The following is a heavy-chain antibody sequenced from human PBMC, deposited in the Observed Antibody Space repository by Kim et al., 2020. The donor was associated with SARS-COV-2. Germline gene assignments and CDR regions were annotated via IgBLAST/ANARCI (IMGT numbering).Heavy chain of an antibody. CDR3: ARDPRSIFDF. CDR2: GDT. J-gene: IGHJ4*02. Sequence: GDTNYNPSLQTRVTMSIDPSKNQFSPRLTSVTAADTAVYYCARDPRSIFDFWSQGTLVTVSS. V-gene: IGHV4-4*07. D-gene: IGHD3-3*02.